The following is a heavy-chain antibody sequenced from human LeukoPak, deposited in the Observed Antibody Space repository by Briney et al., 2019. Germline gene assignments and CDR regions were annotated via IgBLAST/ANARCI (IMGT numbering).Heavy chain of an antibody. D-gene: IGHD3-16*01. CDR1: GFTVSNNY. CDR3: AAQGVFSHGGY. J-gene: IGHJ4*02. CDR2: IYSGGST. Sequence: GGSLRLSCAVSGFTVSNNYMSWVRQAPGEGLEWVSVIYSGGSTYYTDSVKGRFTISRDTSKNTLYLQMNSLRAEDTAVYYCAAQGVFSHGGYWGQGTLVTVSS. V-gene: IGHV3-53*01.